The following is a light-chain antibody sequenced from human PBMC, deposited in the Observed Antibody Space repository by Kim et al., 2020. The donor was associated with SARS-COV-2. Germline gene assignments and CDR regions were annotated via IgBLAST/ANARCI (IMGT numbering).Light chain of an antibody. Sequence: QSITMSCTGTRSDVGGYNYVSWYQQHPGKAPKLMIYDVSNRPSGVSNRFSGSKSGNTASLTISGLQAEDEADYYCSSYTSSSTPVVFGGGTQLTVL. V-gene: IGLV2-14*03. CDR3: SSYTSSSTPVV. CDR2: DVS. CDR1: RSDVGGYNY. J-gene: IGLJ2*01.